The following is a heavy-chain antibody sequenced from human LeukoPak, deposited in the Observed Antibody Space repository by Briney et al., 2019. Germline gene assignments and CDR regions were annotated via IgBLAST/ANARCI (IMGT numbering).Heavy chain of an antibody. CDR1: GFTFNSYA. CDR3: AKEVLLSFGDYTYVDH. CDR2: ISGSDGST. Sequence: GGSLRLSCAASGFTFNSYAMSWVRQAPGKGLEWVSAISGSDGSTYYADSVKGRFTISRDNSKNTLYLEMNSPRAEDTAVYYCAKEVLLSFGDYTYVDHWGQGTLVTVSS. J-gene: IGHJ4*02. D-gene: IGHD4-17*01. V-gene: IGHV3-23*01.